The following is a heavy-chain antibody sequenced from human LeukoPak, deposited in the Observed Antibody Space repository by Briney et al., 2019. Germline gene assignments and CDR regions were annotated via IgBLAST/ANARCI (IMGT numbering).Heavy chain of an antibody. CDR2: IKSGSNT. D-gene: IGHD7-27*01. J-gene: IGHJ4*02. Sequence: PGGSLRLSCAASGLTVRSSHMTWIRQAPRKGLEWVSIIKSGSNTDYAVSVKGRFAISRDNSKNTVYLQMNSLRIEDTAVYYCVNLPGGGQWGQGTLVTVSS. CDR3: VNLPGGGQ. V-gene: IGHV3-66*02. CDR1: GLTVRSSH.